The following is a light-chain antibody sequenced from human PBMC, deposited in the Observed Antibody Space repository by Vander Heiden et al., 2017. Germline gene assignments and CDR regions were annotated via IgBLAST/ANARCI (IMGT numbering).Light chain of an antibody. CDR2: DVS. CDR1: SSDVGAYHY. J-gene: IGLJ1*01. V-gene: IGLV2-14*01. CDR3: SSYTLTSTLYV. Sequence: QPALTQPASVSGAPGPSSTSPCSGTSSDVGAYHYVARCQQHPDKAPKLIIYDVSIRPAGVSNRFSGAKSGNTASLTISGLLPEDEADYFCSSYTLTSTLYVFGTGTKVTVL.